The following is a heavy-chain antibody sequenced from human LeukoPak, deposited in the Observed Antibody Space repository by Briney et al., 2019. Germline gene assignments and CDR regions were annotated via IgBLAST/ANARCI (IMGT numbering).Heavy chain of an antibody. Sequence: GGSLRLSCAASGFTFSSYGMHWVRQAPGKGLEWVSGISSSGGRTYYADSVKGRFTISRDNSMNTLYLQMNSLRVEDTAVYYCAKDVSGLDAFNIWGQGTMVTVSS. CDR3: AKDVSGLDAFNI. CDR2: ISSSGGRT. CDR1: GFTFSSYG. J-gene: IGHJ3*02. V-gene: IGHV3-23*01. D-gene: IGHD6-19*01.